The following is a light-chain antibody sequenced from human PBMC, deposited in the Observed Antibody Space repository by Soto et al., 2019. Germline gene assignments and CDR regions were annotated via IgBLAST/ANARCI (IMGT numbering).Light chain of an antibody. Sequence: QSALTQPASVSGSPGQSITISCTGTSSDVGTYNFVSWYQQLPGKAPKLLIYEVNNRPSGVSNRFSGSKSGNTASLIISGLQAEDEADYYCSSYTSSSTVIFGGGTKLTVL. V-gene: IGLV2-14*01. CDR3: SSYTSSSTVI. CDR2: EVN. CDR1: SSDVGTYNF. J-gene: IGLJ2*01.